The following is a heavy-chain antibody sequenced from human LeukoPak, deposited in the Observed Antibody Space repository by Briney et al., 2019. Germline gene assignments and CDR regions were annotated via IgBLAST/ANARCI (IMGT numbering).Heavy chain of an antibody. CDR3: AQALPPRSVVATYPDF. CDR1: GFTFSNYG. Sequence: GRPLRLSCAASGFTFSNYGMHWVRQAPGKGLEWVAVMSYDGNNKYYADSVKGRFTVSRDNSKNTLYLQMNSLRVEDTALYYCAQALPPRSVVATYPDFWGPGTVVTVSS. CDR2: MSYDGNNK. J-gene: IGHJ4*02. D-gene: IGHD2-15*01. V-gene: IGHV3-30*18.